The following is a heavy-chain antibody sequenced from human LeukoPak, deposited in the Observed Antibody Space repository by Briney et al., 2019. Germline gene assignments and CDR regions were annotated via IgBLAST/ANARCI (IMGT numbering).Heavy chain of an antibody. CDR3: ARGCYYGMDV. CDR2: ISNSGSTI. CDR1: GFTFNTYS. J-gene: IGHJ6*02. Sequence: GGSLRLSCAASGFTFNTYSMNWVRQAPGKGLEWVSYISNSGSTIYYADSVKGRFTISRDNAKNSLSLQMNSLRAEDTAVYYCARGCYYGMDVWGQGTTVTVSS. V-gene: IGHV3-48*04.